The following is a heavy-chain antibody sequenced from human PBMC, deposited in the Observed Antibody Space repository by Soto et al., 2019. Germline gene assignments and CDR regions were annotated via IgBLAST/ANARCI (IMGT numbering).Heavy chain of an antibody. V-gene: IGHV3-23*01. J-gene: IGHJ4*02. CDR1: GFTFSNYG. CDR2: IRGSGGRT. D-gene: IGHD2-21*01. Sequence: EVQLLESGGGLIQPGGSLRLSCEASGFTFSNYGMTWVRLAPGKGLEWVSTIRGSGGRTFYADPVKGRFTISRDNSKNTMYLQMKSLRAEETAVYYCAKEMIASTLADFFDYWGQGTLVNVSS. CDR3: AKEMIASTLADFFDY.